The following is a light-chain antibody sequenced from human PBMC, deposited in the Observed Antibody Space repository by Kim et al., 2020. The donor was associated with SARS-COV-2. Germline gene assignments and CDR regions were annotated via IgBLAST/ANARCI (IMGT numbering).Light chain of an antibody. CDR1: QSVSSN. CDR2: EAS. Sequence: EIVMTQSPVTLSVSPGERATLSCRASQSVSSNLAWYQQKPGQAPRLLIYEASTRATGIPARFSGSGSGTEFTLTISSLQSEDFAVYYCQQYNNWGTFGQGTKVDIK. V-gene: IGKV3-15*01. CDR3: QQYNNWGT. J-gene: IGKJ1*01.